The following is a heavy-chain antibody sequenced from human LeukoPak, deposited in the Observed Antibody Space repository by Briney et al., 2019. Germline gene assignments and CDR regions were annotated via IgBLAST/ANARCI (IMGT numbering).Heavy chain of an antibody. CDR1: GITFTHAY. CDR2: IKNNANGGTT. D-gene: IGHD2/OR15-2a*01. V-gene: IGHV3-15*01. J-gene: IGHJ4*02. Sequence: GGSLRLSCAVSGITFTHAYMNWVRQAPVKGLELVGLIKNNANGGTTDYAAPVRGRFTISRDDSENTLYLEMNSLKTEDTAIYYCTTGLNFYNIEGYPFWGQGTLVTVSS. CDR3: TTGLNFYNIEGYPF.